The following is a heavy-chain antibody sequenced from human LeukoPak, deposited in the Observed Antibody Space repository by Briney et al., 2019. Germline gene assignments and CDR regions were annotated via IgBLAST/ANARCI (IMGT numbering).Heavy chain of an antibody. CDR2: ISSTSTTI. Sequence: GSLRLSCAASGFTFSDYSMEWVRQAPGKGLEWISYISSTSTTIYYAGSVKGRFTTSRDNAKNSLYLQMNSLRAEDTAVYYCARDFARHYYDSSGYYSGAFDIWGQGTMVTVSS. J-gene: IGHJ3*02. V-gene: IGHV3-48*04. CDR1: GFTFSDYS. CDR3: ARDFARHYYDSSGYYSGAFDI. D-gene: IGHD3-22*01.